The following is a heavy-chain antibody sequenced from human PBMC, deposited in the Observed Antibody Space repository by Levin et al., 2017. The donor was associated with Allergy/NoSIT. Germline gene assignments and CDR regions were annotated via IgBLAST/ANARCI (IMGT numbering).Heavy chain of an antibody. V-gene: IGHV4-61*01. CDR1: GDSVSSGSFY. D-gene: IGHD6-13*01. CDR3: ARLAGYSSSWYPYY. Sequence: SQTLSLPCTVSGDSVSSGSFYWSWIRQPPGKGLEWIGYIYYSGSTSYTPSLKSRVTISLDTSKNQFSLKLSSVTAADTAVYYCARLAGYSSSWYPYYWGQGTLVTVSS. J-gene: IGHJ4*02. CDR2: IYYSGST.